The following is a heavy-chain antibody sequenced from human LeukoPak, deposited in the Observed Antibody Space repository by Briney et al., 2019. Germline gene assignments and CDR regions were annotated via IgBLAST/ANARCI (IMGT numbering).Heavy chain of an antibody. CDR1: GGTFSSYA. CDR2: IIPIFGTA. Sequence: SVKVSCKASGGTFSSYAISWVRQAPGQGLEWMGGIIPIFGTANYAQKFQGRVTITTDESTSTAYMELSSLRSEDTAVYYCARTYSGSSPLAAFDIWGQGTMVTVSS. D-gene: IGHD6-6*01. J-gene: IGHJ3*02. V-gene: IGHV1-69*05. CDR3: ARTYSGSSPLAAFDI.